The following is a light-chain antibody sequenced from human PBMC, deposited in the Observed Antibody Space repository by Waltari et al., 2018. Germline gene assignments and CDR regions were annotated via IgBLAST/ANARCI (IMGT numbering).Light chain of an antibody. Sequence: QSALTQPASVSGSPGQSITLTCTGTRSDVRSYNSVSWYQQYPGKAPKLPIYAVTQRPSGVSDRFSGSKSGNTASLTISGLQAEDEADYYCCSYAGDSLYVFGTGTTVTV. V-gene: IGLV2-23*02. CDR1: RSDVRSYNS. J-gene: IGLJ1*01. CDR2: AVT. CDR3: CSYAGDSLYV.